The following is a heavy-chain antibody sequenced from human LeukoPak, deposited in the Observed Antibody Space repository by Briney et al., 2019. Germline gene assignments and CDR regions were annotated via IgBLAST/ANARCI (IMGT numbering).Heavy chain of an antibody. J-gene: IGHJ4*02. Sequence: GGSLGLSCAASGFTFSSYSINWVRQAPGKGLEWVSSISSSSDYIYYADSAKGRFTISRDNAKKSLYLQMNSLRAEDTAVYYCARDDPYPYGGDFDYWGQGTLVTVSS. V-gene: IGHV3-21*01. D-gene: IGHD4-23*01. CDR1: GFTFSSYS. CDR2: ISSSSDYI. CDR3: ARDDPYPYGGDFDY.